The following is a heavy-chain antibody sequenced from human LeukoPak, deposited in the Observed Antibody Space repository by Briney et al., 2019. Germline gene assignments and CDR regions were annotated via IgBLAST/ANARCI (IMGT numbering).Heavy chain of an antibody. CDR1: NESFSGFH. V-gene: IGHV4-34*01. CDR3: ARREGWFDP. J-gene: IGHJ5*02. CDR2: VRHSGGT. Sequence: SETLSLTCVVFNESFSGFHWSWIRQPPGKGLEWIGEVRHSGGTHYNPALKSRVTISLHTSKNQFSLKLNSVTVADTALYYCARREGWFDPWGQGTLVTVSS.